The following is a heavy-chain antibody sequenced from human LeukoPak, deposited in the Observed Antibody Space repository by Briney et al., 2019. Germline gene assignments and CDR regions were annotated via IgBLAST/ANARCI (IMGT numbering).Heavy chain of an antibody. CDR2: INHSGST. D-gene: IGHD3/OR15-3a*01. CDR3: ARGGYFLTGYYHVANWFDP. Sequence: SETLSLTCAVYGGSFSVYYWSWIRQPPGKGLEWIGEINHSGSTNYNPSLKSRVTISVDTSKNQFSLKLSSVTAADTAVYYCARGGYFLTGYYHVANWFDPWGQGTLVTVSS. J-gene: IGHJ5*02. V-gene: IGHV4-34*01. CDR1: GGSFSVYY.